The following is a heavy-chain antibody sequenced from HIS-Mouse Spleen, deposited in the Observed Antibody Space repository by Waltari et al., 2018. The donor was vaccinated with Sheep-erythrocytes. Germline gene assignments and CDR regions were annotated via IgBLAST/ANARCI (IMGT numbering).Heavy chain of an antibody. CDR1: GGTFSSYA. V-gene: IGHV1-69*04. Sequence: QVQLVQSGAEVKKPGSSVKVSCKASGGTFSSYAISWVRQAPGQGLEWMGRIVPIVGTANYAQKFQGRVTSTADKSTSTAYMELSSLRSEETAVYYCAQTGATTPHFDYWGQGTLVTVSS. CDR2: IVPIVGTA. J-gene: IGHJ4*02. CDR3: AQTGATTPHFDY. D-gene: IGHD1-26*01.